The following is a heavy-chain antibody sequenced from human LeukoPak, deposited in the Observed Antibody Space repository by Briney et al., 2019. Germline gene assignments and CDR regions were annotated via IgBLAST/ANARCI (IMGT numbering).Heavy chain of an antibody. D-gene: IGHD2-15*01. CDR2: INHSGST. Sequence: SETLSLTCAVYGGSFSGYYWSWIRQPPGKGLEWIGEINHSGSTNYNPSLKSRVTISVDTSKNQFSLELSSVTAADTAVYYCARVDIVVVVAATDYYYYYMDVWGKGTTVTISS. V-gene: IGHV4-34*01. CDR3: ARVDIVVVVAATDYYYYYMDV. J-gene: IGHJ6*03. CDR1: GGSFSGYY.